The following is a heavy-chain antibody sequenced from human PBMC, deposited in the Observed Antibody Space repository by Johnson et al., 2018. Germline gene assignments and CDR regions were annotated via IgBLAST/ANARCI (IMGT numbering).Heavy chain of an antibody. D-gene: IGHD5-12*01. V-gene: IGHV3-48*01. Sequence: VQLVESGGGLVQPGGSLRLSCAASGFTFSSYSMNWVRQAPGKGLEWVSYISSSSSTIYYADSVKGRFTISRENAKNSLYLQMNSLRAEDTAVYYCARDATDSGYEDSYYYYMDVWGKGTTVTVSS. CDR3: ARDATDSGYEDSYYYYMDV. CDR2: ISSSSSTI. CDR1: GFTFSSYS. J-gene: IGHJ6*03.